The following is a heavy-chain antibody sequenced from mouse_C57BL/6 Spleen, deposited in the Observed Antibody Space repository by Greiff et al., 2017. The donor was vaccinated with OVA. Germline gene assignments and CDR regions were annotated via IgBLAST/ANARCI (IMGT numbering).Heavy chain of an antibody. CDR2: INPSNGGT. CDR1: GYTFTSYW. Sequence: QVQLQQSGTELVKPGASVKLSCKASGYTFTSYWMHWVKQRPGQGLEWIGNINPSNGGTNYNEKFKSKATLTVDKSSSTAYMQLSSLTSEDSAVYYCARFNYGSSLYYYAMDYWGQGTSVTVSS. V-gene: IGHV1-53*01. D-gene: IGHD1-1*01. CDR3: ARFNYGSSLYYYAMDY. J-gene: IGHJ4*01.